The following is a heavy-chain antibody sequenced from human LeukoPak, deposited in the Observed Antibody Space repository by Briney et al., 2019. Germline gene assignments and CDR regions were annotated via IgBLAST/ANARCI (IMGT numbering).Heavy chain of an antibody. Sequence: SETLSLTCTVSGGSISSGSYYWSWIRQPAGKGLEWIGRIYTSGSTNYNPSLKSRVTISVDTSKNQFSLKLSSVTAADTAVYYCARTASGYYYGSGSSYYYYYYMDVWGKGTTVTVSS. J-gene: IGHJ6*03. CDR3: ARTASGYYYGSGSSYYYYYYMDV. CDR2: IYTSGST. V-gene: IGHV4-61*02. CDR1: GGSISSGSYY. D-gene: IGHD3-10*01.